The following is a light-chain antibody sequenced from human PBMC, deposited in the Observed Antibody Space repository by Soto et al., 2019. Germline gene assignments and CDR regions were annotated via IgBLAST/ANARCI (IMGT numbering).Light chain of an antibody. Sequence: QSALTQPASVSGYPGQSITISCTGTSSDVGGYNYVSWYQQHPGKAPKLMIYEVSNRPSWVSNRFSGSKSGNTASLTISGLQAEDEADYYCSSYTSSSTLVFGGGTKLTVL. CDR3: SSYTSSSTLV. V-gene: IGLV2-14*01. CDR1: SSDVGGYNY. J-gene: IGLJ3*02. CDR2: EVS.